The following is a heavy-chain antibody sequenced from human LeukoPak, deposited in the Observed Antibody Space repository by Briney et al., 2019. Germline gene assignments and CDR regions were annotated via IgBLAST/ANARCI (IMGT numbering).Heavy chain of an antibody. V-gene: IGHV4-38-2*02. Sequence: PSETLSLTCTVSGGSISTGYYWDWIRQPPGKGLEWIGTFYHGGSTYYNPSLKSRVTISVDTSKNQFSLKLSSVTAADTAVYYCARGKSELRLRYYYYYYMDVWGKGTTVTVSS. CDR2: FYHGGST. J-gene: IGHJ6*03. CDR3: ARGKSELRLRYYYYYYMDV. D-gene: IGHD1-26*01. CDR1: GGSISTGYY.